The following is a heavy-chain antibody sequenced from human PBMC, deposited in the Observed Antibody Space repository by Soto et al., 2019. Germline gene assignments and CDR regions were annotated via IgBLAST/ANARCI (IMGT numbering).Heavy chain of an antibody. CDR3: TRAGGDHSNWFDP. D-gene: IGHD3-16*01. CDR1: RFSFGDYA. J-gene: IGHJ5*02. V-gene: IGHV3-49*03. Sequence: GGSLRLSCTASRFSFGDYAVTWFRQAPGKGLEWVGFIRGKAYGETTEYAASVRGRFTFSRDDSKSIAYLQMNSLKTEDTAVYYGTRAGGDHSNWFDPWGQGTLVTVSS. CDR2: IRGKAYGETT.